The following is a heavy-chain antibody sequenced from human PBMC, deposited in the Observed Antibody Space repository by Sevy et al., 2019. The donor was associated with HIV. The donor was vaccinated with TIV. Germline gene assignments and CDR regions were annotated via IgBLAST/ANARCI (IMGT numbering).Heavy chain of an antibody. D-gene: IGHD6-19*01. Sequence: GGSLRLSCAASGFTFSGYTMTWVRQAPGKGLEWVSAVTAGGDSRYYADSVKGRFTISRDNSKNTLYLQMNSLRAEDTAVYYCAKDKSSGWYFDYWGQGTLVTVSS. J-gene: IGHJ4*02. V-gene: IGHV3-23*01. CDR2: VTAGGDSR. CDR1: GFTFSGYT. CDR3: AKDKSSGWYFDY.